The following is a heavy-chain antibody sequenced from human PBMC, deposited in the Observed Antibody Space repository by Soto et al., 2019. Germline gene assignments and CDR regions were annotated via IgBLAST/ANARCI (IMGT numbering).Heavy chain of an antibody. CDR3: AREHYGNSAWFDP. CDR2: INPSGGST. J-gene: IGHJ5*02. Sequence: ASVKVSCKASGYTFTSYYMHWVRQAPGQGLEWMGIINPSGGSTSYAQKFQGWVTMTRDTSISTAYMELSSLRSEDTAVYYCAREHYGNSAWFDPWGQGTLVTVSS. V-gene: IGHV1-46*01. D-gene: IGHD3-10*01. CDR1: GYTFTSYY.